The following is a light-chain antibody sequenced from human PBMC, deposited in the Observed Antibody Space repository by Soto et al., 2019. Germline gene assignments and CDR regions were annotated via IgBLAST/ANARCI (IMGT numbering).Light chain of an antibody. J-gene: IGLJ3*02. Sequence: QSALTQPASVSGSPGQSITISCTGTSSDIGGYNYVSWYQQHPGKAPKLMIYEVSNRPSGVSNRFSGSKSANTASLTISGLQAEDEADYYCSSYTSDSTHWVFGGGTKVTVL. CDR1: SSDIGGYNY. CDR3: SSYTSDSTHWV. V-gene: IGLV2-14*01. CDR2: EVS.